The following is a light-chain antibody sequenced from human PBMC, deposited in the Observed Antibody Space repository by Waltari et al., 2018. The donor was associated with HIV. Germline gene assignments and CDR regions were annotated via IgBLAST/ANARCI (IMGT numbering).Light chain of an antibody. CDR1: QSLLKSNGYIY. J-gene: IGKJ4*01. Sequence: DIVMTKSPLSLSVTPGEPASISCRSRQSLLKSNGYIYLDWYLQKPGQSPQLLIYMGSNRASGVPDRFSGSGSATDFTLKISRVEAEDAGIYYCMESLETPLTFGGGTRVEIK. CDR2: MGS. CDR3: MESLETPLT. V-gene: IGKV2-28*01.